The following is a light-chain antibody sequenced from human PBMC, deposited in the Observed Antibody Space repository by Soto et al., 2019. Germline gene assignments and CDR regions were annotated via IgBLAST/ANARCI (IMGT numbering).Light chain of an antibody. CDR1: QSISSW. J-gene: IGKJ2*01. Sequence: DIQMTQSPSTMSASVGDRVTITCRASQSISSWLAWYQQIPGKPPKLLIYDTSNLQSGVPSRFSGSGSGTDFTLTINSLQPDDFATYYCQQYSTDSRTFGQGTKLEIQ. V-gene: IGKV1-5*01. CDR2: DTS. CDR3: QQYSTDSRT.